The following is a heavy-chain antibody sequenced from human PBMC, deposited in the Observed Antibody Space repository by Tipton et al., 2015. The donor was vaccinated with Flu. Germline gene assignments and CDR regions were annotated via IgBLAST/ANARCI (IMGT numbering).Heavy chain of an antibody. Sequence: LSLTCAASGFTFSSYDMHWVRQVTGEGLQWVSGIDSAGDTYYLDSVKGRFTISRDNAKNSLYLQMNSLRAGDTAVYFCARGPLPDSNWYNGMDVWGQGTTVTVSS. V-gene: IGHV3-13*01. CDR1: GFTFSSYD. CDR2: IDSAGDT. J-gene: IGHJ6*02. D-gene: IGHD6-13*01. CDR3: ARGPLPDSNWYNGMDV.